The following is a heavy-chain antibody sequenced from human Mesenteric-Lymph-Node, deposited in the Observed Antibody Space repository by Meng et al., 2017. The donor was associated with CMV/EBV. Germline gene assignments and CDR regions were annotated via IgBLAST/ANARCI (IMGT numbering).Heavy chain of an antibody. J-gene: IGHJ6*02. V-gene: IGHV1-2*02. CDR2: INPNSGGT. CDR3: ARGGPNWNYYYYYGMDV. CDR1: GYTFTGYY. D-gene: IGHD1-1*01. Sequence: ASVKVSCKASGYTFTGYYMHWVRQAPGQGLEWMGWINPNSGGTNYAQKCQGRVTMTRDTSISTAYMELSRLRSDDTAVYYCARGGPNWNYYYYYGMDVWGQGTTVTVSS.